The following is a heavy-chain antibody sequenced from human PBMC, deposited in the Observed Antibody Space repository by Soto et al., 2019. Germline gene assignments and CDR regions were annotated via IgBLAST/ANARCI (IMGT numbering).Heavy chain of an antibody. Sequence: ASVKVSCKASGYTFTSYYMHWVRQAPGQGLEWMGIINASGGSTSYAQKFQGRVTMTRDTSTSTAYMELSSLRSEDTAVYYCARGPFTYYYDSSGSGAFDIWGQGTMVTVSS. D-gene: IGHD3-22*01. CDR2: INASGGST. CDR3: ARGPFTYYYDSSGSGAFDI. J-gene: IGHJ3*02. V-gene: IGHV1-46*01. CDR1: GYTFTSYY.